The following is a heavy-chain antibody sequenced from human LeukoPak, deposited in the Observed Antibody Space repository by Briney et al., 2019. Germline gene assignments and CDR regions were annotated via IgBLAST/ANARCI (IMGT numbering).Heavy chain of an antibody. J-gene: IGHJ6*02. Sequence: GRSLRLSCAASGFTFSSYAMHWVRQAPGKGLEWVAVISYDGSNKYYADSVKGRFTISRDNSKNTLYLQMNSLRAEDTAVCYCAREKLKYYYGSGSYYNKNYYGMDVWGQGTTVTVSS. V-gene: IGHV3-30-3*01. CDR2: ISYDGSNK. CDR3: AREKLKYYYGSGSYYNKNYYGMDV. D-gene: IGHD3-10*01. CDR1: GFTFSSYA.